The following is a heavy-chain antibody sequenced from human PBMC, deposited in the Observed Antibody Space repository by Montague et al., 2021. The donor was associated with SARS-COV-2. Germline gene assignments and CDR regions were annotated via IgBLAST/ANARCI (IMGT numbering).Heavy chain of an antibody. Sequence: SETLSLTCTVSGGSISSSSYYWGWIRQPPGKGLEWIGSIYYSGSTYYKPSLKSRVTISVDTSKNQFSLKLSAVTAADTAVYYCARQPLTTIVLVVIIQPRSYFDLWGRGTLVTVSS. J-gene: IGHJ2*01. CDR3: ARQPLTTIVLVVIIQPRSYFDL. CDR1: GGSISSSSYY. D-gene: IGHD3-22*01. CDR2: IYYSGST. V-gene: IGHV4-39*01.